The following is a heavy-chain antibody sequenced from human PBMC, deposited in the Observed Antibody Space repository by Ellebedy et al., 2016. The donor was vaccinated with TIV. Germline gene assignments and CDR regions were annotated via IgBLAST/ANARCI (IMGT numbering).Heavy chain of an antibody. CDR3: ARNMVRGLRGYYYGIDV. J-gene: IGHJ6*02. V-gene: IGHV1-2*02. D-gene: IGHD3-10*01. CDR2: VYPNSGGT. Sequence: AASVKVSCKASGYTFTGYYIHWVRQAPGQGLEWMGWVYPNSGGTNSAQKFQGRVTMTRDTSISTAYMELTRLRSDDTAVYYCARNMVRGLRGYYYGIDVWGQGTTVTVSS. CDR1: GYTFTGYY.